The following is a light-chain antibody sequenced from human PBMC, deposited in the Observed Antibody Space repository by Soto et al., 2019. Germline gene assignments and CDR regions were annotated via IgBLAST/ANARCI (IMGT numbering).Light chain of an antibody. CDR1: ISNIGTNY. V-gene: IGLV1-47*01. J-gene: IGLJ1*01. Sequence: QSVLTQPPSVSGTPGQRVTISCSGGISNIGTNYVHWFQQLPGTAPKVLSNRDNQRPSGVPDRFSGSKSGTSASLAISGLLSEDEAEYYCAAWDDTVRSYVFGTGTKVTVL. CDR2: RDN. CDR3: AAWDDTVRSYV.